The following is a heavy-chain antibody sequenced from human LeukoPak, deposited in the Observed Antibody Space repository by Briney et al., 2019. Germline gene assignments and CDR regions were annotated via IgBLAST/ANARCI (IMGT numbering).Heavy chain of an antibody. CDR3: AKDLTRGGISRDPFDI. CDR1: GFSFKSYA. D-gene: IGHD3-16*01. V-gene: IGHV3-23*03. CDR2: ISSGATST. Sequence: GGSLRLSCASSGFSFKSYAMNWVRQAPGKGLEWVSIISSGATSTYYADSVKGRFIISRDNSKNTLYLQMNSLEAEDTAVYYCAKDLTRGGISRDPFDIWGQGTMITVSS. J-gene: IGHJ3*02.